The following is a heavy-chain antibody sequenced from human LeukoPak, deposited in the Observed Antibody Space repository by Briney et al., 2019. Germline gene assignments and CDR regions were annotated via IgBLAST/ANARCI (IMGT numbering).Heavy chain of an antibody. Sequence: SVKVSCKASGDTFSNYAVNWVRQAPGQGLEWMGRITPIFGTAKYAQKFQGRVTITTDESTSTAYMELSSLKSEDTAIYYCATEEEVLAAFDYWGQGTLVTVSS. CDR1: GDTFSNYA. J-gene: IGHJ4*02. CDR3: ATEEEVLAAFDY. V-gene: IGHV1-69*05. D-gene: IGHD3-3*02. CDR2: ITPIFGTA.